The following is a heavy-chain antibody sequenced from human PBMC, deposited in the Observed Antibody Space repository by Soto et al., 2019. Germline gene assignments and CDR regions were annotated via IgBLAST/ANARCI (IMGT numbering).Heavy chain of an antibody. J-gene: IGHJ3*02. CDR1: GDSINNYY. D-gene: IGHD3-16*01. Sequence: SETLSLTCTVSGDSINNYYWSWIRRPPGKGLEWIGYIYYSGSTNYNPSLKSRVTISADTSKNQFSLKLTSVTAADTAVYYCARVKPYEGPIDAFDIWGQGTMVTVSS. CDR3: ARVKPYEGPIDAFDI. CDR2: IYYSGST. V-gene: IGHV4-59*01.